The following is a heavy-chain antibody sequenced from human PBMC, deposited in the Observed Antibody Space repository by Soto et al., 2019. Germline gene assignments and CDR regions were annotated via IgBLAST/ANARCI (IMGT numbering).Heavy chain of an antibody. V-gene: IGHV1-69*13. CDR1: GGTFSSYA. J-gene: IGHJ4*02. Sequence: SVKVSCKASGGTFSSYAISWVRQAPGQGLEWMGGIIPIFGTANYAQKFQGRVTITADESTSTAYMELSSMRSEDTAVYYWARDDYYDSIGFLAYWGQGTPVTVSS. CDR2: IIPIFGTA. CDR3: ARDDYYDSIGFLAY. D-gene: IGHD3-22*01.